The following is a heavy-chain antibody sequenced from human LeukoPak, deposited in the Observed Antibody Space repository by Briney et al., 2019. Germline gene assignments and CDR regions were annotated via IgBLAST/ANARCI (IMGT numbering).Heavy chain of an antibody. CDR3: ARVFGYKKYFGY. V-gene: IGHV3-66*01. CDR1: GFTVRNNY. D-gene: IGHD5-12*01. Sequence: GGSLRLSCAASGFTVRNNYMSWVRQAPGKGLEWVSIIYNDGSTYYADSVKGRFTISRDSYKNTLDLQMNSLRAEDTAVYFCARVFGYKKYFGYWGQGTLVTVSS. CDR2: IYNDGST. J-gene: IGHJ4*02.